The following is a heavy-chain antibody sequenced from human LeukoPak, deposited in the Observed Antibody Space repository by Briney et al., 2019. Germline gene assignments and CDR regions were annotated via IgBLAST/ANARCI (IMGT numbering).Heavy chain of an antibody. CDR3: ARHPQY. Sequence: SETLSLACTVSGGSISSSVYYWGWIRQPPGKGLEWIGSIYYSGSTYYNPSLKSRVAISVDTSKNQFALKLTSVTAADTAVYYCARHPQYWGQGTLVTVSS. J-gene: IGHJ4*02. CDR1: GGSISSSVYY. V-gene: IGHV4-39*01. CDR2: IYYSGST.